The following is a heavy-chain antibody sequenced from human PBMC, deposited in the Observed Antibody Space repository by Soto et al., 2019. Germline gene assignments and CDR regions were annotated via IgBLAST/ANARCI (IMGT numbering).Heavy chain of an antibody. Sequence: ASVKVSCKASGYTFTGYYMHWVRQAPGQGLEWMGWINPNSGGTNYAQKFQGWVTMTRDTSISTAYMELSRLRSDDTAVYYCARRKRTYGVLDYWGQVTLVTVSS. D-gene: IGHD4-17*01. CDR2: INPNSGGT. CDR1: GYTFTGYY. V-gene: IGHV1-2*04. J-gene: IGHJ4*02. CDR3: ARRKRTYGVLDY.